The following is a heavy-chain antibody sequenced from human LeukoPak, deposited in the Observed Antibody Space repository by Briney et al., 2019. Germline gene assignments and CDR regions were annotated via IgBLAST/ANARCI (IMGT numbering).Heavy chain of an antibody. CDR3: ARDPRAPSNWGHYYYYGMDV. J-gene: IGHJ6*02. CDR2: IYSGGST. D-gene: IGHD7-27*01. CDR1: GFTVSSNY. V-gene: IGHV3-66*01. Sequence: GGSLRLSCAASGFTVSSNYMSWVRQAPVKGLEWVSVIYSGGSTYYADSVKGRFTISRDNSKNTLYLQMNSLRAEDTAVYYCARDPRAPSNWGHYYYYGMDVWGQGTTVTVSS.